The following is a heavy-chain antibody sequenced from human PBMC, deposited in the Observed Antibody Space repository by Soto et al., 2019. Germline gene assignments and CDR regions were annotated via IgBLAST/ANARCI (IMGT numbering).Heavy chain of an antibody. J-gene: IGHJ4*02. CDR3: ARDDEGGSDCDLGY. V-gene: IGHV3-30-3*01. CDR1: GFTFSSHA. D-gene: IGHD1-26*01. Sequence: QVQLVESGGGVVQPGRSLRLSCAVSGFTFSSHAMHWVRQAPGKGLEWVALISSDGSNKYYADSVKGRFTTSRDNSKNTMYLQMNSWRVEDTAVYYCARDDEGGSDCDLGYWGQGALVTVSS. CDR2: ISSDGSNK.